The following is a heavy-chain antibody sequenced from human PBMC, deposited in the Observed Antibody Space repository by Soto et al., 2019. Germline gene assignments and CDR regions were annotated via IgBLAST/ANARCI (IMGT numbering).Heavy chain of an antibody. CDR1: GDSISSSNYY. J-gene: IGHJ6*03. V-gene: IGHV4-39*01. Sequence: PSETLSLTCTVSGDSISSSNYYWGWIRQPPGKGLEWIGSLYYSGNTYYNPSLKSRVTISVDTSKNQFSLKLSSVTAADTAVYYCARHRDYCANCVCAGFGHYYMAVWGKGTTVTVCS. CDR2: LYYSGNT. CDR3: ARHRDYCANCVCAGFGHYYMAV. D-gene: IGHD2-8*01.